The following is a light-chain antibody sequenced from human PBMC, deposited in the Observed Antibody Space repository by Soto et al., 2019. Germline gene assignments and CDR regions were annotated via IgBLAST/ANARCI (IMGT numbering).Light chain of an antibody. Sequence: QSVLTQPASVSGSPGQSITISCTGTSSDVGGYNYVSWYQQHPGKAPKLMIYEVTNRPSGVSNRFSGSKSGNTASLTISGLQADDEADYHCGSFTGGITPYVFGTGTKLTVL. CDR1: SSDVGGYNY. CDR2: EVT. J-gene: IGLJ1*01. CDR3: GSFTGGITPYV. V-gene: IGLV2-14*01.